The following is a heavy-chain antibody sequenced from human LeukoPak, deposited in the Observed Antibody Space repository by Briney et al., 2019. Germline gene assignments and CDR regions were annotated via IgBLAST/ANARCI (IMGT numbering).Heavy chain of an antibody. CDR3: ARGGMITFGGVIAQWVFDY. CDR1: GYTFTSYY. CDR2: INPSGGST. J-gene: IGHJ4*02. V-gene: IGHV1-46*01. Sequence: GASVKVSCKASGYTFTSYYMHWVRQAPGQGLEWMGIINPSGGSTSYAQKFQGRVTMTRDTPTSTVYMELSSLRSEDTAVYYCARGGMITFGGVIAQWVFDYWGQGTLVTVSS. D-gene: IGHD3-16*02.